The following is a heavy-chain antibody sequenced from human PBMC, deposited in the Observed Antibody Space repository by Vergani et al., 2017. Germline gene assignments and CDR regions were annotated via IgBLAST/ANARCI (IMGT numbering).Heavy chain of an antibody. CDR3: ARDVLGTFDY. V-gene: IGHV4-59*01. Sequence: QVQLQESGPGLVKPSETLSLTCTVSGGSISSYYWSWIRQPPGKGLEWIGYSYYSGSTNYNPPLKSRVTISVDTSKNQFSLKLSPVTAADTAVYYCARDVLGTFDYWGQGTLVTVSS. CDR1: GGSISSYY. D-gene: IGHD4/OR15-4a*01. J-gene: IGHJ4*02. CDR2: SYYSGST.